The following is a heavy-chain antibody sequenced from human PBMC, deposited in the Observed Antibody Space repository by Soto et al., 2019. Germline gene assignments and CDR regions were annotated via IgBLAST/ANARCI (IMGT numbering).Heavy chain of an antibody. J-gene: IGHJ3*02. D-gene: IGHD2-15*01. Sequence: SETLSLTCTVSGGSISSYYWSWIRQPPGKGLEWIGYIYYSGSTNYNPSLKSRVTISVDTSKNQFSLKLSSVTAADTAVYYCAREVVVAATADAFDIWGQGTMVTVS. CDR1: GGSISSYY. CDR3: AREVVVAATADAFDI. V-gene: IGHV4-59*01. CDR2: IYYSGST.